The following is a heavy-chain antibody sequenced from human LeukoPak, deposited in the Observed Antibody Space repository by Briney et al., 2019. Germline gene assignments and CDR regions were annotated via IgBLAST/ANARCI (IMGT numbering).Heavy chain of an antibody. D-gene: IGHD1-26*01. V-gene: IGHV3-7*03. Sequence: ESVKGRFTISRDNAKKSLFLRMNSLRAEDTAAYYCARGRFIAGTTAYYFDYWGQGTLVTVSS. J-gene: IGHJ4*02. CDR3: ARGRFIAGTTAYYFDY.